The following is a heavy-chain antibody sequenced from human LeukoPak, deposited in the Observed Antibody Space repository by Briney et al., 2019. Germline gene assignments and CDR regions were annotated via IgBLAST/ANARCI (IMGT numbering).Heavy chain of an antibody. V-gene: IGHV3-53*01. CDR3: ARVEYSYGPPYYYFYYMDV. CDR1: GFIVSNNY. Sequence: GGSLTLSCAASGFIVSNNYMTWVRQAPGKGLEWVSVVYSGGNTYYADFVKGRFTSSRDNSKNTLYLQRNSLTVEDTAVYYCARVEYSYGPPYYYFYYMDVWGKGTTVTVSS. CDR2: VYSGGNT. D-gene: IGHD5-18*01. J-gene: IGHJ6*03.